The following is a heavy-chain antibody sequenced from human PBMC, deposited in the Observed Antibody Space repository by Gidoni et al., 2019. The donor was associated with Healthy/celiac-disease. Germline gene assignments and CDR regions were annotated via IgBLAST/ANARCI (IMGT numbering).Heavy chain of an antibody. CDR3: ARGIVVVVAAQNYYYYGMDV. Sequence: QVQLQESGPGLVKPSETLSLTCPVSGGSISSYYWSWIRQPAGKGLEWIGRIYTSGSTNYNPSLKSRVTMSVDTSKNQFSLKLSSVTAADTAVYYCARGIVVVVAAQNYYYYGMDVWGQGTTVTVSS. CDR1: GGSISSYY. CDR2: IYTSGST. J-gene: IGHJ6*02. V-gene: IGHV4-4*07. D-gene: IGHD2-15*01.